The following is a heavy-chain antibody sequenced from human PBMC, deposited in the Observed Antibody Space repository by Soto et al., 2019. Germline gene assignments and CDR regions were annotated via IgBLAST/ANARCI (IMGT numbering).Heavy chain of an antibody. J-gene: IGHJ6*02. Sequence: QVQLQESGPGLVKPSQTLSLTCSVSGGSISSGDYYWTWIRQPPGKGLEWIGYIYYSGSTYYNPSPRRRVTTSVDSSKNPVSRKLSSVTAAATAVYYCARGGGSGSSVSYYYGMDVWGQGTTVTVSS. CDR3: ARGGGSGSSVSYYYGMDV. V-gene: IGHV4-30-4*01. CDR2: IYYSGST. D-gene: IGHD6-6*01. CDR1: GGSISSGDYY.